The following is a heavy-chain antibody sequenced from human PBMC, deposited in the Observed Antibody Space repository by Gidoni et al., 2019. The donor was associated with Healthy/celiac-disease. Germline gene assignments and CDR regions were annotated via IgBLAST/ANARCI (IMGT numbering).Heavy chain of an antibody. CDR2: SRSKAYGGTT. CDR1: GFTFGDYA. J-gene: IGHJ6*02. D-gene: IGHD3-3*01. Sequence: EVQLVESGGGLVQPGRSLRLSCTASGFTFGDYAMSWFRQAPGKGLEWVGFSRSKAYGGTTEYAGSVKGRFTIARDDSKSIAYLQMNSLKTEDTAVYYCTRDLSLGSEYYDFWSGYYSRAGPYYYGMDVWGQGTTVTVSS. CDR3: TRDLSLGSEYYDFWSGYYSRAGPYYYGMDV. V-gene: IGHV3-49*03.